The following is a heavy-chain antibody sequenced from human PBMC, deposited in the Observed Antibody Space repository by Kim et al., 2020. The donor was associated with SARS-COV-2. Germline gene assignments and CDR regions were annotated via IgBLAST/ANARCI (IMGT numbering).Heavy chain of an antibody. V-gene: IGHV4-34*01. CDR1: GGSFSGYY. J-gene: IGHJ6*02. Sequence: SETLSLTCAVYGGSFSGYYWSWIRQPPGKGLEWIGEINHSGSTNYNPSLKSRVTISVDTSKNQFSLKLSSVTAADTAVYYCARHHLIPMRYYYYYGMDVWGQGTTVTVSS. CDR3: ARHHLIPMRYYYYYGMDV. CDR2: INHSGST. D-gene: IGHD2-21*01.